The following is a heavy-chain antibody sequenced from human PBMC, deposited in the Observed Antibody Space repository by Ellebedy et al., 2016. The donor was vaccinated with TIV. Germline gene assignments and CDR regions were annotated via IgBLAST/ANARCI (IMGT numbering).Heavy chain of an antibody. V-gene: IGHV3-21*01. D-gene: IGHD3-10*01. CDR2: ISSNGRHI. CDR3: VRFPRGAPFADYYYYMDV. J-gene: IGHJ6*03. Sequence: GESLKISCAASGFIFSTYTMNWVRQAPGKGLEWVSSISSNGRHIYYTDSVRGRFAISRDYAKTSIYLQMNSLRVEDTAVYYCVRFPRGAPFADYYYYMDVWGEGTAVTVSS. CDR1: GFIFSTYT.